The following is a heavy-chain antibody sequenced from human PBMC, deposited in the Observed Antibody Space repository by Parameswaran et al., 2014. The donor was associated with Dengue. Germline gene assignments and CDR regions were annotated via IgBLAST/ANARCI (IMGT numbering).Heavy chain of an antibody. J-gene: IGHJ5*02. CDR2: ISSSGSTI. Sequence: RWIRQPPGKGLEWVSYISSSGSTIYYADSVKGRFTISRDNAKNSLYLQMNSLRAEDTAVYYCARGGSSYRVNWFDPWGQGTLVTVSS. D-gene: IGHD2-2*02. CDR3: ARGGSSYRVNWFDP. V-gene: IGHV3-11*01.